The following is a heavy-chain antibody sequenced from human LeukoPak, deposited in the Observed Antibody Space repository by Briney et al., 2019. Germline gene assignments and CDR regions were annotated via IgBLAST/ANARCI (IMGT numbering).Heavy chain of an antibody. CDR2: IYYSGST. V-gene: IGHV4-30-4*01. Sequence: SQTLSLTCTVSGGSISSGDYYWSWIRQPPGKGLEWIGYIYYSGSTYYNPSLKSRVTISVDTSKNQFSLKLSSVTAADTAAYYCARATDYGDPRGFDYWGQGTLVTVSS. D-gene: IGHD4-17*01. CDR3: ARATDYGDPRGFDY. CDR1: GGSISSGDYY. J-gene: IGHJ4*02.